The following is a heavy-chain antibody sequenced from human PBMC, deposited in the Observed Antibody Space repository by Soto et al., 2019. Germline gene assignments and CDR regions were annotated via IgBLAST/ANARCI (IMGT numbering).Heavy chain of an antibody. CDR3: ARDKYYVSGSYYYHYYGMDV. D-gene: IGHD3-10*01. V-gene: IGHV4-59*01. J-gene: IGHJ6*02. CDR2: IYYSGST. Sequence: ETLSLTCTVSGGSISSYYWSWIRQPPGKGLEWIGYIYYSGSTNYNPSLKSRVTISVDTSKNQFSLKLSSMTAADTAVYYCARDKYYVSGSYYYHYYGMDVWGQGSPVTV. CDR1: GGSISSYY.